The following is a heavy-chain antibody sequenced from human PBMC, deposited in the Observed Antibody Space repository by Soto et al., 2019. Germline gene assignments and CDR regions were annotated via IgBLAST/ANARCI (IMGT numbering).Heavy chain of an antibody. V-gene: IGHV4-34*01. CDR3: ARGKLRYFDWLRSDYGMDV. CDR1: GGAFIGYY. D-gene: IGHD3-9*01. Sequence: PAETLSLTCAVYGGAFIGYYWILSRHPPGKWLEWIGEINHSGSTNYNPSLKSRVTISVDTSKNQFSLKLSSVTAADTAVYYCARGKLRYFDWLRSDYGMDVWGQGTTVTVSS. J-gene: IGHJ6*02. CDR2: INHSGST.